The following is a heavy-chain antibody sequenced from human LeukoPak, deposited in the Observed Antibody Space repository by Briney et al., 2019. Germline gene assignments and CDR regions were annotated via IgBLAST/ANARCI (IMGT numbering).Heavy chain of an antibody. CDR2: IYYSGST. D-gene: IGHD5-12*01. V-gene: IGHV4-59*01. CDR3: ASGYSGYDSWY. CDR1: GGSISSYY. Sequence: PSETLSLTCTVSGGSISSYYWSWIRRPPGKGLEWIGYIYYSGSTNYNPSLKSRVTISVDTSKNQFSLKLSSVTAADTAVYYCASGYSGYDSWYWGQGTLVTVSS. J-gene: IGHJ4*02.